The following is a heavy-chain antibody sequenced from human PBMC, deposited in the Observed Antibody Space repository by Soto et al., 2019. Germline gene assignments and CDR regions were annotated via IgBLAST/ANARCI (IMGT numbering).Heavy chain of an antibody. V-gene: IGHV3-15*01. CDR3: ATGTIQLWLLAFDI. J-gene: IGHJ3*02. D-gene: IGHD5-18*01. CDR1: GFTFSNAW. Sequence: GESLKISCAASGFTFSNAWMSWVRQAPGKGLEWVGRIKSKTDGGTTDYDAPVKGRFTISRDDSKNTLYLQMNSLKTEDTAVYYCATGTIQLWLLAFDIWGQGTMVTVSS. CDR2: IKSKTDGGTT.